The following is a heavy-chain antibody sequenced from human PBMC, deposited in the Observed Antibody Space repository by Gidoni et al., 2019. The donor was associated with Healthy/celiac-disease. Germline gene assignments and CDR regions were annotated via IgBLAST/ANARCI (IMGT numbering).Heavy chain of an antibody. CDR1: GGSFSGYY. J-gene: IGHJ5*02. V-gene: IGHV4-34*01. CDR3: ASVDTAMGNNWFDP. D-gene: IGHD5-18*01. Sequence: QVQLQQWGAGLLKPSETLSLTCAVYGGSFSGYYWSWIRQPPGKGLGWIGEINHSGSTNYNPSLKSRVTISVDTSKNQFSLKLSSVTAADTAVYYCASVDTAMGNNWFDPWGQGTLVTVSS. CDR2: INHSGST.